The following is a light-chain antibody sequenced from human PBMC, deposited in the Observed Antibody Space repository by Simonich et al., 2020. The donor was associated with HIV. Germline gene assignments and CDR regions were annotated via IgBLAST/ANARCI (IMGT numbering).Light chain of an antibody. CDR2: EGS. CDR1: SSDVGIDNL. V-gene: IGLV2-23*01. J-gene: IGLJ2*01. CDR3: CSFAGNNIYVV. Sequence: QSALTQPVSVSGSPGQSITISCNGTSSDVGIDNLVSWYQQHPGKAPKLKIYEGSKRPSVVSHRFSGSKSGNTASLTISGLQAEDGADYYCCSFAGNNIYVVFGGGTKLTVL.